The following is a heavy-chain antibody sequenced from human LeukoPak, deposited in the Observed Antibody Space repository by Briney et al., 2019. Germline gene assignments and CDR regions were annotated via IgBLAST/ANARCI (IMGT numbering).Heavy chain of an antibody. CDR3: ARGGYYSSSWYYFDY. D-gene: IGHD6-13*01. CDR1: EFTFNIYD. CDR2: IWYDGSNK. J-gene: IGHJ4*02. Sequence: GGSLRLACAASEFTFNIYDMHWVRQAPGKGLEWVAVIWYDGSNKYYADSVKGRFTISRDNSKNTLYLQMNSLRAEDTAVYYCARGGYYSSSWYYFDYWGQGTLVTVSS. V-gene: IGHV3-33*01.